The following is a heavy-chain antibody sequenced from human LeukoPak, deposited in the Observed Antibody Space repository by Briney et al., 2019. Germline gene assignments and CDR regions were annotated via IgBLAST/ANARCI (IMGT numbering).Heavy chain of an antibody. CDR3: ARDDITGTPTAT. D-gene: IGHD1-7*01. Sequence: ASVKVSCKASGYTFTSYAMHWVRQAPGQRLEWMGWINAGNGNTKYSQKFQGRVTITRDTSASTAYMELSSLRSEDTAVHYCARDDITGTPTATWGQGTLVTVSS. CDR1: GYTFTSYA. V-gene: IGHV1-3*01. CDR2: INAGNGNT. J-gene: IGHJ5*02.